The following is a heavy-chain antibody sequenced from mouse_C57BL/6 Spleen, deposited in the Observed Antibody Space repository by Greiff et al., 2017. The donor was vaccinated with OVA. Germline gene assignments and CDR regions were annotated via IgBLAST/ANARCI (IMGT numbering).Heavy chain of an antibody. CDR2: IYPGDGDT. V-gene: IGHV1-82*01. CDR1: GYAFSSSW. Sequence: SGPELVKPGASVKISCKASGYAFSSSWMNWVKQRPGKGLEWVGRIYPGDGDTNYNGKFKGKATLTADKSSSTAYMQLSSLTSEDSAVYFCARGLSTTVVRDAMDYWGQGTSGTVSS. J-gene: IGHJ4*01. D-gene: IGHD1-1*01. CDR3: ARGLSTTVVRDAMDY.